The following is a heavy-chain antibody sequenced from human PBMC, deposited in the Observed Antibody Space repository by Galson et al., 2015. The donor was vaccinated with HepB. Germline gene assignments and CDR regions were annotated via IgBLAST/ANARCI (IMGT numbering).Heavy chain of an antibody. D-gene: IGHD6-6*01. CDR3: TRAKYYYYMDV. Sequence: SLRLSRAASGFTLSSYWMHWVRQAPGKGLVWVSRINSDGSSTSYADSVKGRVTISRDNAKNTLYLQMNSLRAEDTAVYYCTRAKYYYYMDVWGKGTTVTVSS. V-gene: IGHV3-74*01. J-gene: IGHJ6*03. CDR2: INSDGSST. CDR1: GFTLSSYW.